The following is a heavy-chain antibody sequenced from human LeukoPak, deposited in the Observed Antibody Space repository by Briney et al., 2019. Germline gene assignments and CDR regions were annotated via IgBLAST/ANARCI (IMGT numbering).Heavy chain of an antibody. V-gene: IGHV1-69*13. D-gene: IGHD6-19*01. CDR2: IIPIFGTA. Sequence: SVKVSCKASGGTFSSYAISWVRQAPGQGLEWMGGIIPIFGTANYAQKFQGRVTITADESTSTAYMELSSLRSEDTAVYYCARVDSGWHRYYYYYGMDVWGQGTTVTVSS. J-gene: IGHJ6*02. CDR1: GGTFSSYA. CDR3: ARVDSGWHRYYYYYGMDV.